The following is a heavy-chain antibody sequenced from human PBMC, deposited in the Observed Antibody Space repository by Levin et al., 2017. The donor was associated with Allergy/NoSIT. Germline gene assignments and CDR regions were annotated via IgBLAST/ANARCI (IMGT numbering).Heavy chain of an antibody. CDR3: ARRGTRDYYYYMDV. Sequence: KVSCQGSGYSFTSYWIGWVRQMPGKGLEWMGIIYPGDSDTRYIPSFQGQVTIPADKSISTAYLQWSSLNASDTAIYYCARRGTRDYYYYMDVWGKGTTVTVSS. V-gene: IGHV5-51*01. J-gene: IGHJ6*03. D-gene: IGHD1-1*01. CDR1: GYSFTSYW. CDR2: IYPGDSDT.